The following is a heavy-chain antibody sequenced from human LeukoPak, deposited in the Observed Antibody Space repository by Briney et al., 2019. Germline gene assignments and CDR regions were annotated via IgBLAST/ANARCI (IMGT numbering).Heavy chain of an antibody. CDR1: GGTFSSYA. D-gene: IGHD2-2*01. Sequence: ASVKFSCKASGGTFSSYAISWARQAPGQGLEWMGRIIPIFGTANYAQKFQGRVTITTDASTSTAYMELSSLRSEDTAVYYCARGSLPIVVLPAALDDWGQGTLVTVSS. CDR3: ARGSLPIVVLPAALDD. CDR2: IIPIFGTA. J-gene: IGHJ4*02. V-gene: IGHV1-69*05.